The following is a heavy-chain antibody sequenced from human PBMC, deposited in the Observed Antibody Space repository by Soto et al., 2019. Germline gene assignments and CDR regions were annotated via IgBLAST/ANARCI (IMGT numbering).Heavy chain of an antibody. CDR3: ARDPRIAAAGYYYYYGMDV. V-gene: IGHV4-59*01. Sequence: PSETLSLTCTVSGGSISNYYWNWIRQPPGKGLEWIGYTYYSGSTNYNPSLKSRVTISVDTSKNQFSLKLSSVTAADTAVYYCARDPRIAAAGYYYYYGMDVWGQGTTVTVSS. CDR1: GGSISNYY. J-gene: IGHJ6*02. CDR2: TYYSGST. D-gene: IGHD6-13*01.